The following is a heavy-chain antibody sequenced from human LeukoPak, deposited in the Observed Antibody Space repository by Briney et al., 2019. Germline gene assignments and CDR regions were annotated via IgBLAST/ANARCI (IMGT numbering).Heavy chain of an antibody. D-gene: IGHD3-10*02. J-gene: IGHJ6*04. CDR3: AELGITMIGGV. Sequence: GSLRLSCAASGFTFSDYYMSWIRQAPGKGLEWVSYISSSGNSTYYSDSVRGRFTISRDNAKNSLHLQMNSLRAEDTAVYYCAELGITMIGGVWGKGTTVTISS. CDR2: ISSSGNST. CDR1: GFTFSDYY. V-gene: IGHV3-11*04.